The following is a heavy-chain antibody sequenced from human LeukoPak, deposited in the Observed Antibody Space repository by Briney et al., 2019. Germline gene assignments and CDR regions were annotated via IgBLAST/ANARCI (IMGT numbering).Heavy chain of an antibody. V-gene: IGHV3-7*04. J-gene: IGHJ4*02. CDR2: IKQDGSKK. CDR3: TRVGYIDEGIDY. CDR1: GFPFSSYW. D-gene: IGHD5-24*01. Sequence: LGGSLRLSCVASGFPFSSYWMTWVRQAPGKGLEWAANIKQDGSKKSYVDSVKGRFTISRDNAKNSLYLQMNSLRAEDTAIYYCTRVGYIDEGIDYWGQGTLVTVSS.